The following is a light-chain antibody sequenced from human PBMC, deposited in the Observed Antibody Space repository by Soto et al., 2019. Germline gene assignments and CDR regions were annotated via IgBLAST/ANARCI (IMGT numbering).Light chain of an antibody. Sequence: QSALTQPASVSGSPGQSITISCTGTSSDVGGYNFVSWYQQHPGKAPKLMIYEVSKRPSGISNRFSGSKSGNTASLTISGLQAEDEADYYCCSYASSSPFLFGGGTKVTVL. CDR3: CSYASSSPFL. J-gene: IGLJ3*02. V-gene: IGLV2-23*02. CDR1: SSDVGGYNF. CDR2: EVS.